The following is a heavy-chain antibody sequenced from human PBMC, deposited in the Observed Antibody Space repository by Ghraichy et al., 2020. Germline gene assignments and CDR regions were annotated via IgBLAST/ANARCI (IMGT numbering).Heavy chain of an antibody. J-gene: IGHJ4*02. D-gene: IGHD6-19*01. V-gene: IGHV3-23*01. CDR3: AKGRLSSDWYNFDY. CDR2: MSKIDGST. CDR1: GFTFNNYA. Sequence: GGSLRLSCVASGFTFNNYAMSWVRQTPGTGLEWVAAMSKIDGSTYYADSVKGRFTISRDNSKNTLFLQMNSLRVGDTAIYYCAKGRLSSDWYNFDYWGRGTLVTVSS.